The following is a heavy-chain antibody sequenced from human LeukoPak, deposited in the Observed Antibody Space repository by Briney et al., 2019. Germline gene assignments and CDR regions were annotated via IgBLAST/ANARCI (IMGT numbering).Heavy chain of an antibody. CDR1: GFTFSSYW. CDR3: ARGSPSRYGGDSLLNFDY. J-gene: IGHJ4*02. D-gene: IGHD4-23*01. CDR2: IKQDGSEK. Sequence: GGSLRLSCAASGFTFSSYWMSWVRQAPGKGLEWVANIKQDGSEKYYVDSVRGRFTISRDNAKNSLYLQMNSLRAEDTAVYYCARGSPSRYGGDSLLNFDYWGQGTLVTVSS. V-gene: IGHV3-7*01.